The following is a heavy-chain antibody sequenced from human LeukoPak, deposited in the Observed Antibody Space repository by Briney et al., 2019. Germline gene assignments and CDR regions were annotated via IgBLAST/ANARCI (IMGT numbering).Heavy chain of an antibody. CDR1: GFTLSTYN. V-gene: IGHV3-48*01. CDR2: ISSTSTTK. Sequence: GGSLRLSCAASGFTLSTYNMNWVRQPPGKGLEWVSYISSTSTTKYYADSVKGRFTISRDNPKNTLYLQMNSLRAEDTAVYYCAKDHRAYCGGDCVDFDYWGQGTLVTVSS. J-gene: IGHJ4*02. D-gene: IGHD2-21*02. CDR3: AKDHRAYCGGDCVDFDY.